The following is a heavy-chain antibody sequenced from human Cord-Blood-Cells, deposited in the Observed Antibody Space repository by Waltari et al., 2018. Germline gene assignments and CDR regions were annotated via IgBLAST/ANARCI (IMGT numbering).Heavy chain of an antibody. Sequence: EVQLVESGGGLVQPGRSLRLSCAASGFTFDDYAMHWVRQAPGKGLEWVSGMSWNSGSIGYADSVKGRFTISRDNAKNSLYLQMNSLRAEDTALYYCAKVGNYGDYVVDYWGQGTLVTVSS. J-gene: IGHJ4*02. CDR2: MSWNSGSI. D-gene: IGHD4-17*01. CDR3: AKVGNYGDYVVDY. V-gene: IGHV3-9*01. CDR1: GFTFDDYA.